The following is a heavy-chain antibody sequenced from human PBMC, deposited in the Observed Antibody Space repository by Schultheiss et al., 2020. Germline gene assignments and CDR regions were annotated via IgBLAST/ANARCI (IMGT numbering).Heavy chain of an antibody. V-gene: IGHV3-23*01. CDR2: IYGSGGTT. J-gene: IGHJ4*02. CDR1: GFTFSSYA. CDR3: ARGGGGVRGGAPFDY. Sequence: GGSLRLSCAASGFTFSSYAMSWVRQAPGKGLVWVSSIYGSGGTTYYADSVKGRFTISRDNSQNTLYLQMNSLRVEDTAVYYCARGGGGVRGGAPFDYWGQGTLVTVSS. D-gene: IGHD3-10*01.